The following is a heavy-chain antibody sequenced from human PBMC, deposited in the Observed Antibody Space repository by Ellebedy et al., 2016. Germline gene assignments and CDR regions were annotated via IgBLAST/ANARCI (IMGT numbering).Heavy chain of an antibody. J-gene: IGHJ5*02. Sequence: ASVKVSCXASGYTFLNYGINWVRQAPGQGLEWMGGSSTTNYAQKFQGRVTMTTDTSTSTAYMELRTLRFDDTAVYYCARDSRDGVGSSEAYYDPWGQGTLVTVSS. CDR3: ARDSRDGVGSSEAYYDP. D-gene: IGHD1-26*01. CDR2: SSTT. V-gene: IGHV1-18*01. CDR1: GYTFLNYG.